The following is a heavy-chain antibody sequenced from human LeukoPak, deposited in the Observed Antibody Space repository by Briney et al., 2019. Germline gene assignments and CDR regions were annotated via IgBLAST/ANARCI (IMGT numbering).Heavy chain of an antibody. D-gene: IGHD1-26*01. V-gene: IGHV3-7*01. CDR2: IDQGGSTK. CDR3: VRDKGGRTGAIYYDAFDV. CDR1: GFTFNTYW. Sequence: GGSLRLSCAASGFTFNTYWMIWVRQAPGKGLEWVANIDQGGSTKYYVDSLKGRFTISRSSAKNSLYLQMDSLESEDPAVDYLVRDKGGRTGAIYYDAFDVWGQGTMVTVSS. J-gene: IGHJ3*01.